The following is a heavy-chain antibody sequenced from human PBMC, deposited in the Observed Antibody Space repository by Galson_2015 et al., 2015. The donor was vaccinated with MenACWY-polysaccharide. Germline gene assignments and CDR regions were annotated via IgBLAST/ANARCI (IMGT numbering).Heavy chain of an antibody. CDR1: GFTFDDYA. D-gene: IGHD2-8*01. J-gene: IGHJ4*01. CDR2: IGWNTGNI. CDR3: AKGGGYGYCTTNRCHFDY. V-gene: IGHV3-9*01. Sequence: LRLSCAASGFTFDDYAMHWVRQAPGKGLEWVSGIGWNTGNIGYADSVKGRFTISRDNAKNSLYLQMNSLRAEDTALYYCAKGGGYGYCTTNRCHFDYWGQGTLVTVSS.